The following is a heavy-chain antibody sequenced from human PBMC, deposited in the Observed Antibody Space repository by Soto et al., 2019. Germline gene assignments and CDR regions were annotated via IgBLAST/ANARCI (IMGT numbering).Heavy chain of an antibody. J-gene: IGHJ4*02. D-gene: IGHD2-2*03. CDR1: GFTFSDFA. CDR3: AKMEGMDPWAYSFDY. CDR2: IYGGGNGP. V-gene: IGHV3-23*01. Sequence: EVQVLESGGGLVQPGGSLRLSCAATGFTFSDFAMSWVRQAPGKGLEWVSRIYGGGNGPHYADSVKGRVTISRDNSKNTLYLQMNNLRAEDTAVYYCAKMEGMDPWAYSFDYWGQGTLVTVSS.